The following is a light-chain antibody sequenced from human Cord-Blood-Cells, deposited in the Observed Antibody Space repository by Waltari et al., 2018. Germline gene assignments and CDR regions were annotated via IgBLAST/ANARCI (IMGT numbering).Light chain of an antibody. Sequence: QSALTQPASVSGSPGQSITISCTGTSSDVGGYNYVSWYQQHPGNAPKLMIYDVSNRPSGVSNRFSSYKSGNTASLTISGLQAEDEADYYCSSYTSSSSWVFGGGTKLTVL. J-gene: IGLJ3*02. V-gene: IGLV2-14*01. CDR2: DVS. CDR3: SSYTSSSSWV. CDR1: SSDVGGYNY.